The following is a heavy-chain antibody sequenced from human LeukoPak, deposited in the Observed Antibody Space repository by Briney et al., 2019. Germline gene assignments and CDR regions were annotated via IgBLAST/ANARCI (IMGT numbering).Heavy chain of an antibody. D-gene: IGHD6-13*01. V-gene: IGHV1-8*03. CDR2: MNPNSGNT. J-gene: IGHJ4*02. CDR1: GYTFTSYA. CDR3: ARGAYRIAAAGIGVDY. Sequence: ASVKVSCKASGYTFTSYAMNWVRQAPGQGLEWMGWMNPNSGNTGYAQKFQGRVTITRNTSISTAYMELSSLRSEDTAVYYCARGAYRIAAAGIGVDYWGQGTLVTVSS.